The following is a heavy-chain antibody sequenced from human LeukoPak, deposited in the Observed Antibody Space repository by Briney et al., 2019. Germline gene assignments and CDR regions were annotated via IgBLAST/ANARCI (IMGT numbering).Heavy chain of an antibody. CDR1: GYTFTGYY. J-gene: IGHJ6*02. D-gene: IGHD3-3*01. Sequence: ASVKVSCKASGYTFTGYYMHWVRQAPGQGGEGMGWIHPNSGSTNYAQKFQGRVTMTRDTSISTAYMELSRLRSDDTAVYYCAGRGYDFWSGYRYGMDVWGQGTTVTVSS. CDR3: AGRGYDFWSGYRYGMDV. V-gene: IGHV1-2*02. CDR2: IHPNSGST.